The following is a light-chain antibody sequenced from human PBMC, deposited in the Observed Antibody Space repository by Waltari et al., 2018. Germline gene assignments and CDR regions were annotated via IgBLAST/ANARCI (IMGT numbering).Light chain of an antibody. J-gene: IGKJ1*01. CDR3: QQYRGLWT. Sequence: DIQMTQSPSTLSASVGDRVTITCRASQSVSSWLAWYRQKPGEAPKLLIYDASSLDSGVPSRFSGSGSGTEFTLTISSLQSDDFATYYCQQYRGLWTFGQGTRVEVK. CDR1: QSVSSW. CDR2: DAS. V-gene: IGKV1-5*01.